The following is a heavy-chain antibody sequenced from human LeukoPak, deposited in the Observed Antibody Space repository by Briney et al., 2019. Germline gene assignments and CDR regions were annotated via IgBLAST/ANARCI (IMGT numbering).Heavy chain of an antibody. CDR2: ISSSGSYM. V-gene: IGHV3-21*01. CDR1: GFTFSSYS. Sequence: PGGSLRLSCAASGFTFSSYSMNWVRQAPGKGLEWVSSISSSGSYMYYADSVKGRFTISRDNAKNSLYLQMNSLRAEDTAVYYCAREGGDYVAPFDYWGQGTLVTVSS. CDR3: AREGGDYVAPFDY. D-gene: IGHD4-17*01. J-gene: IGHJ4*02.